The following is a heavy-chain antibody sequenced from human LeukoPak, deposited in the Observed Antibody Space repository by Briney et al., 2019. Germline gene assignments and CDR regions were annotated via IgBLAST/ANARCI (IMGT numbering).Heavy chain of an antibody. CDR1: GYTFTSYY. J-gene: IGHJ6*02. CDR2: INPSGGST. Sequence: GASVKVSCKASGYTFTSYYMHWVRQAPGQGLEWMGTINPSGGSTSYAQEFQGRVTMTRDTSTSTVYMELSSLRSEDTAVYYCAREEVYYDFWSANYYYYYGMDVWGQGTTVTVSS. CDR3: AREEVYYDFWSANYYYYYGMDV. V-gene: IGHV1-46*01. D-gene: IGHD3-3*01.